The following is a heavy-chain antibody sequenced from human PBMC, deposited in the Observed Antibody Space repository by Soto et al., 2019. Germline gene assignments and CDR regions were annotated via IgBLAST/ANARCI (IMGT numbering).Heavy chain of an antibody. Sequence: QITLKESGPTLVKPTQTLTLTCTFSGFSLSTSGVGVGWIRQPPGKALEWLALIYWDDDKRYSPSLKSRLTITKHTSKNQVVLTMTNMDPVDTATYYCAHRLQSGARYFDWLFHSAPYFDYWGQGTLVTVSS. V-gene: IGHV2-5*02. CDR1: GFSLSTSGVG. CDR3: AHRLQSGARYFDWLFHSAPYFDY. D-gene: IGHD3-9*01. CDR2: IYWDDDK. J-gene: IGHJ4*02.